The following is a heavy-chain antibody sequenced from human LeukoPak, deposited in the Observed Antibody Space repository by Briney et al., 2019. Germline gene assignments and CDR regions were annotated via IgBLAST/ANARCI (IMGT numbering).Heavy chain of an antibody. CDR3: AKDPYSSGWSGGRSSEYFDL. Sequence: QPGGSLRLSCEASGFTFSSYGMHWVRQAPGKGLEWVAVISYDGTNKYYADSVKGRFTISRDSSRNTLYLQMDSLRAEDTAVYYCAKDPYSSGWSGGRSSEYFDLWGRGTLVTVSS. V-gene: IGHV3-30*18. CDR2: ISYDGTNK. D-gene: IGHD6-19*01. CDR1: GFTFSSYG. J-gene: IGHJ2*01.